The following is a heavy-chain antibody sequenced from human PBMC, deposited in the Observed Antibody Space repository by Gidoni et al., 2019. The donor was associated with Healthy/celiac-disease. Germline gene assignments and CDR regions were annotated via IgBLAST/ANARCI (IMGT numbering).Heavy chain of an antibody. CDR1: GYTLTELS. Sequence: QVQLVQSGAEVKKPGASVKVSCKVSGYTLTELSMHWVRQAPGKGIEWMGGFDPEDGETIYAQKFQGRVTMTEDTSTDTAYMELSSLRSEDTAVYYCATDLKGSSVPHYYYYGMDVWGQGTTVTVSS. D-gene: IGHD6-13*01. J-gene: IGHJ6*02. CDR2: FDPEDGET. V-gene: IGHV1-24*01. CDR3: ATDLKGSSVPHYYYYGMDV.